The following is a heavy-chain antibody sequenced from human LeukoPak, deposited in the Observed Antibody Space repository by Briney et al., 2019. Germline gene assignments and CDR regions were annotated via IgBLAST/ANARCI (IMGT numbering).Heavy chain of an antibody. J-gene: IGHJ4*02. Sequence: PGGSLRLSCAASGFTFSSYAMSWVRQAPGKGLEWVSGIRNYGGSTYYADSVKGRFTISRDNSKNTLYLQMNSLRAEDTAVYYCANPAPGVVYLYWGQGTLATVSS. CDR2: IRNYGGST. CDR1: GFTFSSYA. CDR3: ANPAPGVVYLY. D-gene: IGHD2-8*02. V-gene: IGHV3-23*01.